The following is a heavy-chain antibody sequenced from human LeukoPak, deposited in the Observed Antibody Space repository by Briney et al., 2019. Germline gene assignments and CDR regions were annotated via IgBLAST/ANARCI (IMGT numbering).Heavy chain of an antibody. V-gene: IGHV4-59*08. J-gene: IGHJ6*02. CDR2: IYYSGST. CDR1: GCSISSFY. D-gene: IGHD2/OR15-2a*01. CDR3: ARSLSANLVFFL. Sequence: SETLSLTCTVTGCSISSFYWSWIRQPPGKGLEWIGYIYYSGSTNYNPSLKSRVTISVDTSKDQFSLKLTSVTAADTAVYYCARSLSANLVFFLWGQGTTVTVSS.